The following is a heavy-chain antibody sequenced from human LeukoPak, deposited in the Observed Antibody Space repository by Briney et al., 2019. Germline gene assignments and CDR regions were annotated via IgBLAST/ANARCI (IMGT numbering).Heavy chain of an antibody. Sequence: PSETLSLTCTVSGDSFSSNYWSWIRQPPGKGLEWIGYIFHSGSTNYNPSLKSRVSISVDTSKNQFSLKMNSVTAADTAVYFCAGHIRGAYYYFDYWGQGTLVTVSS. V-gene: IGHV4-59*08. J-gene: IGHJ4*02. D-gene: IGHD3-10*01. CDR2: IFHSGST. CDR3: AGHIRGAYYYFDY. CDR1: GDSFSSNY.